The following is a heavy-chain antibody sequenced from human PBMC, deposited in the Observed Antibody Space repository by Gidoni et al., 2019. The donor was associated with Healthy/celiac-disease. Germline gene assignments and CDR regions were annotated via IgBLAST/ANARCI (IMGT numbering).Heavy chain of an antibody. V-gene: IGHV3-15*01. CDR1: GFTFSNAW. D-gene: IGHD3-10*01. CDR3: VLLWFGELSEFWFDP. Sequence: EVQLVESGGGLVKPGGSLRLSCAASGFTFSNAWMSWVRQAPGKGLEWVGRIKSKTDGGTTDYAAPVKGRFTISRDDSKNTLYLQMNSLKTEDTAVYYCVLLWFGELSEFWFDPWGQGTLVTVSS. CDR2: IKSKTDGGTT. J-gene: IGHJ5*02.